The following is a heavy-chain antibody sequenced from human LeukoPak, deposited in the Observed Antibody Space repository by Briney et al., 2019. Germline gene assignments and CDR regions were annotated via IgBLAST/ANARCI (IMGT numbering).Heavy chain of an antibody. D-gene: IGHD2-2*01. V-gene: IGHV4-39*01. CDR1: GGSISSSSYY. Sequence: PSETLSLTCTVSGGSISSSSYYWGWIRQPPGKGLEWIGSVYYSGSTYYNPSLKSRVTISVDTSKNQFSLKLSSVTAADTAVYYCARHSASNIVVVPAAIVGGFDPWGQGALVTVSS. J-gene: IGHJ5*02. CDR2: VYYSGST. CDR3: ARHSASNIVVVPAAIVGGFDP.